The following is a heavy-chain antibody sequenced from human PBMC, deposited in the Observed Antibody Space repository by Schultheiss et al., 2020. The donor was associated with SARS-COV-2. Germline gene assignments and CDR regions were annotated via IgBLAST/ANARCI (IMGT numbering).Heavy chain of an antibody. CDR1: GGSFSGYY. Sequence: SETLSLTCAVYGGSFSGYYWGWIRQPPGKGLEWIGYIYYSGSTNYNPSLKSRVTISVDTSKNQFSLKLSSVTAADTAVYYCASQYYDILTPFDPWGQGTLVTVSS. CDR2: IYYSGST. V-gene: IGHV4-59*01. CDR3: ASQYYDILTPFDP. D-gene: IGHD3-9*01. J-gene: IGHJ5*02.